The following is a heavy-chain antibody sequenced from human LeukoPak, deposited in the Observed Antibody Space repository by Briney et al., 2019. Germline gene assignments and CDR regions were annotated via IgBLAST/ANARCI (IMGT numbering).Heavy chain of an antibody. CDR2: IIPIFGTA. Sequence: SVKVSCKASGGTFSSHAISWVRQAPGQGLEWMGGIIPIFGTANYAQKFQGRVTITTDESTSTAYMGLSSLRSEDTAVYYCARDAENYCSSTSCYPRWFDPWGQGTLVTVSS. J-gene: IGHJ5*02. D-gene: IGHD2-2*01. CDR1: GGTFSSHA. CDR3: ARDAENYCSSTSCYPRWFDP. V-gene: IGHV1-69*05.